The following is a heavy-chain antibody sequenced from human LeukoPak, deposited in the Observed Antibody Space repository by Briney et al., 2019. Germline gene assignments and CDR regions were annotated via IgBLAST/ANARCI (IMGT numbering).Heavy chain of an antibody. D-gene: IGHD6-6*01. Sequence: PSETLSLTCSVSGYSISNGYYWGWVRQPPGKGLEWIGFIYHSGSTHYNASLKSRLTIAVDKSKSQFSLKLSSVTAADTAVYYCARDLQEAARGGILYYFDYWGQGTLVTVSS. CDR2: IYHSGST. CDR1: GYSISNGYY. V-gene: IGHV4-38-2*02. CDR3: ARDLQEAARGGILYYFDY. J-gene: IGHJ4*02.